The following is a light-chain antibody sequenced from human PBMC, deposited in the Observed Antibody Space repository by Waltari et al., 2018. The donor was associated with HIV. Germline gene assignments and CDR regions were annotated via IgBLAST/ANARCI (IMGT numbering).Light chain of an antibody. CDR3: QAWDSSSSTVV. CDR1: KLGDKY. CDR2: RDT. Sequence: SYELTQPPSVSVSPGQTASIPCSGDKLGDKYACWYQQKPGQSPVLVIYRDTKRPSGMPERFSGSNSGNPATLTISGTQAMDEADYYCQAWDSSSSTVVFGGGTKLTVL. V-gene: IGLV3-1*01. J-gene: IGLJ2*01.